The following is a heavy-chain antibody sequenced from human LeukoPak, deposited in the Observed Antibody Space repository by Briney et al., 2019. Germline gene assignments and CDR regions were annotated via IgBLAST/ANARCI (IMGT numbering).Heavy chain of an antibody. J-gene: IGHJ3*02. CDR2: INHSGST. V-gene: IGHV4-34*01. CDR3: ARLPFIAVAGTSDAFDI. CDR1: GGSFSGYY. D-gene: IGHD6-19*01. Sequence: PSETLSLTCAVYGGSFSGYYWSWIRQPPGKGLEWIGEINHSGSTYYNPSLKSRVTISVDTSKNQFSLKLSSVTAADTAVYYCARLPFIAVAGTSDAFDIWGQGTMVTVSS.